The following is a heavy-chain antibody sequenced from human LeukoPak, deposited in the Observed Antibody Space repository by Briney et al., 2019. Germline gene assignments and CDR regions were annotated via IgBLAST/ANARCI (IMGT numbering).Heavy chain of an antibody. J-gene: IGHJ4*02. CDR3: ARVSFCPRCHFDY. Sequence: PGGSLRLSCAASGFTFNNFAMSWVRQAPGEGLEWVSTLTGSGQYTYYADSVKGRFTISRDNADNTLYLQLNSLRAEDTAVYYCARVSFCPRCHFDYWGQGTLVTVSS. D-gene: IGHD2/OR15-2a*01. V-gene: IGHV3-23*01. CDR1: GFTFNNFA. CDR2: LTGSGQYT.